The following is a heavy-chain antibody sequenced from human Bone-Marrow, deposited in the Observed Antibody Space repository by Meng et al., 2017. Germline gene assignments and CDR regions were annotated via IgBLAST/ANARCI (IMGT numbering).Heavy chain of an antibody. CDR3: ARGPTTMAHDFDY. J-gene: IGHJ4*02. Sequence: GQRQQWGAGLLKPSETLSLTCVVSGGSFSDYYWSWIRQPPGKGLEWIGEINHSGSTNYNPSLESRATISVDTSQNNLSLKLSSVTAADSAVYYCARGPTTMAHDFDYWGQGTLVTVSS. CDR2: INHSGST. CDR1: GGSFSDYY. D-gene: IGHD4-11*01. V-gene: IGHV4-34*01.